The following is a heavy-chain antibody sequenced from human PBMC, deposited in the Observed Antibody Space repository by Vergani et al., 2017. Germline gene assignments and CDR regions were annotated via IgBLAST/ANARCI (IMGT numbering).Heavy chain of an antibody. CDR1: GYTFTNYW. D-gene: IGHD6-19*01. V-gene: IGHV5-51*01. J-gene: IGHJ6*02. CDR2: ILPGNSDT. Sequence: EVQLVQSGAEVKKPGESLKISCKGSGYTFTNYWVGWVRQMPGKGLEWMGIILPGNSDTRYSPSFQGQVTISADKYITTAYLQWSSLKASDTAMYYCARQVAVAGKWWGPYYYYGMDVWGQGP. CDR3: ARQVAVAGKWWGPYYYYGMDV.